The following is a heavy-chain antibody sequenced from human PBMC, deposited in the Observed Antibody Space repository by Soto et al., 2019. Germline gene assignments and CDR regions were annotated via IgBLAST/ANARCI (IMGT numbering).Heavy chain of an antibody. Sequence: SETLSLTCTVSGGSISSYYWSWIRQPPGKGLEWIGYIYYSGSTNYNPSLKSRVTISVDTSKNQSSLKLSSVAAADTAVYYCARDGSSGGGDYFDYWGQGTLVTVSS. CDR1: GGSISSYY. J-gene: IGHJ4*02. D-gene: IGHD2-15*01. V-gene: IGHV4-59*01. CDR3: ARDGSSGGGDYFDY. CDR2: IYYSGST.